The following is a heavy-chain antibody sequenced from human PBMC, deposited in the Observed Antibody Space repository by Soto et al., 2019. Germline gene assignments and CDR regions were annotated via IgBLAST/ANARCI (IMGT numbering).Heavy chain of an antibody. D-gene: IGHD2-2*01. J-gene: IGHJ6*02. Sequence: QVQLVESGGGVVQPGRSLRLSCAASGFTFSSYGMHWVRQAPGKGLEWVAVIWYDGSNKYYADSVKGRFTISRDNSKNTLYLQMNSLRADDTAVYYCARVRCSSTSCPRYYYGMHVWGQGTTVTVSS. CDR2: IWYDGSNK. CDR1: GFTFSSYG. V-gene: IGHV3-33*01. CDR3: ARVRCSSTSCPRYYYGMHV.